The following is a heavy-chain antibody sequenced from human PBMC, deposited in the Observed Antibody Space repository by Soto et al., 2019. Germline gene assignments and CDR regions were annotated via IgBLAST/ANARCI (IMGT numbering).Heavy chain of an antibody. D-gene: IGHD3-22*01. CDR1: GGSISSGGYS. V-gene: IGHV4-30-2*05. J-gene: IGHJ4*02. CDR2: IYHSGSS. CDR3: ARVSDSSAYYSDY. Sequence: SETLSLTCAVSGGSISSGGYSWSWIRQPPGKGLEWIGYIYHSGSSKYNPSLKSRITISVDRSKNQFSLKLSSVTAADTALYYCARVSDSSAYYSDYWGQGTLVNVSS.